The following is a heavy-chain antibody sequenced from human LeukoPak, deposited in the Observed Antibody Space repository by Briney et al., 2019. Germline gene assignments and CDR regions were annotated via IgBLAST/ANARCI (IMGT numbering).Heavy chain of an antibody. CDR3: ARAYDFWSGYPSSGDYYFDY. J-gene: IGHJ4*02. D-gene: IGHD3-3*01. CDR2: INHSGST. Sequence: PSETLSLTCAVYGGSFSGYYWSWIRQPPGKGLEWIGEINHSGSTNYNPSLKSRVTISVDTSKNQFSLKLSSVTAADTAVYYCARAYDFWSGYPSSGDYYFDYSGQGTLVTVSS. CDR1: GGSFSGYY. V-gene: IGHV4-34*01.